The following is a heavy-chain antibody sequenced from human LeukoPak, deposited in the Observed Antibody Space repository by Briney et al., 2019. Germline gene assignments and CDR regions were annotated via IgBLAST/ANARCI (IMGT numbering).Heavy chain of an antibody. Sequence: SETLSLTCAVYGGSFSGYYWSWIRQPPGKGLEWIGEINHSGSTNYNPSLKSRVTISVDTSKNQFSLKLSSVTAADTAVYYCAAGLGYSSGWYTFRDAFDIWGQGTMVTVSS. D-gene: IGHD6-19*01. CDR1: GGSFSGYY. CDR3: AAGLGYSSGWYTFRDAFDI. CDR2: INHSGST. J-gene: IGHJ3*02. V-gene: IGHV4-34*01.